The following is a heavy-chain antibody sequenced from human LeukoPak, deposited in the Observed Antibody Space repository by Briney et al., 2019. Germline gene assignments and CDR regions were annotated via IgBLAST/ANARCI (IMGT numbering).Heavy chain of an antibody. Sequence: SETLSLTCAVYGGSFSGYYWSWLRQPPGKGLEWIGEINHSGSTNYNPSLKSRVTISVDTSKNPFSLKLSSVTAADTAVYYCASGLWFGEPPLSFWGQGTLVTVSS. J-gene: IGHJ4*02. D-gene: IGHD3-10*01. CDR2: INHSGST. V-gene: IGHV4-34*01. CDR3: ASGLWFGEPPLSF. CDR1: GGSFSGYY.